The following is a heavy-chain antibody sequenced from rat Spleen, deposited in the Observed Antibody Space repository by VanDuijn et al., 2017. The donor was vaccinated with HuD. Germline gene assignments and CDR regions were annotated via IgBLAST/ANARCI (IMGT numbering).Heavy chain of an antibody. Sequence: EVQLVESGGGLVQPGGSLKLSCVASGFTFTNYWVPWIRQVSGKGLEWLASNTNASGRTYYPDSVKGRFTVSRDTAQNILDLQMDSLRSEDTATYYCTRGTYYRHWGQGVMVTVSS. J-gene: IGHJ2*01. CDR3: TRGTYYRH. CDR2: NTNASGRT. D-gene: IGHD1-12*01. CDR1: GFTFTNYW. V-gene: IGHV5-31*01.